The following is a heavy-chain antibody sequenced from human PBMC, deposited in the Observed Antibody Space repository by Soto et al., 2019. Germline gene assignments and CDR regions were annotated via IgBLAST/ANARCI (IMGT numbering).Heavy chain of an antibody. CDR3: AKDLFSGPLGVELDY. V-gene: IGHV3-23*01. D-gene: IGHD3-3*01. Sequence: VGSLRLSCAASGFTFSSYAMSWVRQAPGKGLEWVSAISGSGGSTYYADSVKGRFTISRDNSKNTLYLQMNSLRAEDTAVYYCAKDLFSGPLGVELDYWGQGTLVTGSS. CDR1: GFTFSSYA. J-gene: IGHJ4*02. CDR2: ISGSGGST.